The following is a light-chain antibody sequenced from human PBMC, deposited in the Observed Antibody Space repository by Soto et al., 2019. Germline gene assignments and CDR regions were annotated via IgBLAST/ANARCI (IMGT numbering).Light chain of an antibody. V-gene: IGKV1-17*03. CDR1: QAISHY. J-gene: IGKJ4*01. Sequence: DIQMTQSPSAMSASVGDRVTITCRASQAISHYLAWFHQIPGKVPKRLIYGASTLQSGVPSRFSGSGSGTEFTLTIRSLQTEDFGTYYCLQHNTYPLSIGGGTKVE. CDR2: GAS. CDR3: LQHNTYPLS.